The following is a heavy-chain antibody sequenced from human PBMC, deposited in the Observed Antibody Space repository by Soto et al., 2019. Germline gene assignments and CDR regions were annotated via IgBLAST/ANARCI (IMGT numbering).Heavy chain of an antibody. CDR3: ARDRITYGGGGKGEVKDNWFDP. CDR1: GGSISRYY. CDR2: AYYSGDT. J-gene: IGHJ5*02. V-gene: IGHV4-59*01. D-gene: IGHD3-10*01. Sequence: SETLSLTCSVSGGSISRYYWSWVRQPPGKGLEWIGYAYYSGDTGYNPSLQSRVTMAVDTSKNQVSLKLTSVTAADTAVYYCARDRITYGGGGKGEVKDNWFDPGGQGPLVTVS.